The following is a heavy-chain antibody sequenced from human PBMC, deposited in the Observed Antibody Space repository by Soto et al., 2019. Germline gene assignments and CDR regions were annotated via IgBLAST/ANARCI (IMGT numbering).Heavy chain of an antibody. J-gene: IGHJ4*02. Sequence: GGSLRLSCAASGFTFSSYAMHWVRQAPGKGLEWVALISYDGSDKDYADSVKGRFTISRDNSRNTLFLQMNSLRAEDTAVYYCAKSNGWYAELDYWGQGTLVTVSS. D-gene: IGHD6-19*01. V-gene: IGHV3-30-3*02. CDR1: GFTFSSYA. CDR2: ISYDGSDK. CDR3: AKSNGWYAELDY.